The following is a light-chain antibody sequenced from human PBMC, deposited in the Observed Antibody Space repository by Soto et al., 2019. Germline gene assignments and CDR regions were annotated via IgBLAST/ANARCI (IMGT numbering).Light chain of an antibody. J-gene: IGKJ1*01. Sequence: DIVMTQSPDSLAVSLGETATIDCKSSQSVLHSSNNKNYLAWFQQKSGQPPKLLIYWASTRESGVPDRFSGSGPETDFTLTISSLQAEDVAVYYCQQYYTTPQAFGQGTKVDIK. V-gene: IGKV4-1*01. CDR3: QQYYTTPQA. CDR1: QSVLHSSNNKNY. CDR2: WAS.